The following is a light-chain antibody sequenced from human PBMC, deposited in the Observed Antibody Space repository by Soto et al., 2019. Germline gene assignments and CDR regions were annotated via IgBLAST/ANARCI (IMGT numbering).Light chain of an antibody. CDR3: SSYTSSSTRV. V-gene: IGLV2-14*01. CDR1: SSDVGGYNY. J-gene: IGLJ1*01. CDR2: EVS. Sequence: QCVLTQPASVSGSRGQSISISCTGTSSDVGGYNYVSWYQQHPGKAPKLMIYEVSNRPSGVSNRFSGSKSGNTASLTISGLQAEDEADYCCSSYTSSSTRVFGTGTKVTVL.